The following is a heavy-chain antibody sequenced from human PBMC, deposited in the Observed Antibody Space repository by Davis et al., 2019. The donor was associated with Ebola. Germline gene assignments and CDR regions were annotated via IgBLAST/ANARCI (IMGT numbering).Heavy chain of an antibody. CDR1: GFTFSSYG. CDR3: ARESTYYYDSSGYYYSYYFDY. Sequence: GGSLRLSCAASGFTFSSYGMHWVRQAPGKGLEWVAVIWYDGSNKYYADSVKGRFTISRDNSKNTLYLQMNSLRAEDTAVYYCARESTYYYDSSGYYYSYYFDYWGQGTLVTVSS. V-gene: IGHV3-33*08. D-gene: IGHD3-22*01. CDR2: IWYDGSNK. J-gene: IGHJ4*02.